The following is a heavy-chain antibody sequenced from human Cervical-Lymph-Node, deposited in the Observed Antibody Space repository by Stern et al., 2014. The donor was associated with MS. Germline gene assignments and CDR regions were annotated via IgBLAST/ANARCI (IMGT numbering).Heavy chain of an antibody. Sequence: QDQLLQSGPEVQKPGASVRISCQTSGYTFTSYYIHWVRQAPGQGLEWMGIVNPKAGDTTYAQKFQGRVTMTRDTSTSTVYLEVSSLKPEDTAIYYCARDIVVVVAALPDFHHGMDVWGQGTAVTVSS. V-gene: IGHV1-46*03. CDR1: GYTFTSYY. D-gene: IGHD2-15*01. J-gene: IGHJ6*02. CDR2: VNPKAGDT. CDR3: ARDIVVVVAALPDFHHGMDV.